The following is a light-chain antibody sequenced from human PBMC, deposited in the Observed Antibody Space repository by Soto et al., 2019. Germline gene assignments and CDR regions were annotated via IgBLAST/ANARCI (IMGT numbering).Light chain of an antibody. CDR1: SSDVGGYNS. Sequence: QSVLTQPPSASGSPGQSVTISCTGTSSDVGGYNSVSWYQQHPGKAPKLMIYEVSKRPSGVPDRFSGSKSGNTASLTVSGLQAEDEADYYCSSYADSNNLVFGTGTKLTVL. J-gene: IGLJ1*01. V-gene: IGLV2-8*01. CDR3: SSYADSNNLV. CDR2: EVS.